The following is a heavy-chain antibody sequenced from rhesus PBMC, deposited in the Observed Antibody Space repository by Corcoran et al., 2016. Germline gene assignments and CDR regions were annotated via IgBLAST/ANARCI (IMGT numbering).Heavy chain of an antibody. V-gene: IGHV3-136*01. CDR2: ISSASTYK. CDR1: GFTFSSYG. J-gene: IGHJ6*01. D-gene: IGHD6-31*01. CDR3: TRDKSAAGTNGLDS. Sequence: EVQLVESGGGLVQPGGSLRLSCAASGFTFSSYGLSWVRPAPGKGLGWVSSISSASTYKYYANSVKGRFTISRDNTKNSLSLQMNSLRAEDTAVYYCTRDKSAAGTNGLDSWGQGVVVTVSS.